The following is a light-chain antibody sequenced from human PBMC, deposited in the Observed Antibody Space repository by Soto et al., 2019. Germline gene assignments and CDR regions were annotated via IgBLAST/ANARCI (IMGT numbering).Light chain of an antibody. J-gene: IGKJ4*01. Sequence: EIVMTQSPATPSVSPGERATLSCRARQSVSSNLAWYQQKPGQAPRLLIYGASTRATGIPARFSGSGSGTEFTLTISSLQSEEFAVYYCQQYNNWPFTFGGGTTVEIK. CDR3: QQYNNWPFT. CDR1: QSVSSN. CDR2: GAS. V-gene: IGKV3D-15*01.